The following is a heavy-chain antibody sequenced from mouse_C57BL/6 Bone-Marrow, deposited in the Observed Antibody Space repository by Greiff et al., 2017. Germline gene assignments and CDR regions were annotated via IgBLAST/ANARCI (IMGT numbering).Heavy chain of an antibody. CDR2: IDPSDSYT. J-gene: IGHJ2*01. D-gene: IGHD1-1*01. Sequence: VQLQQPEAELVKPGASVKLSCKASGYTFTSYWMQWVKQRPGQGLEWIGEIDPSDSYTNYNQKFKGKATLTVDTSSSTAYMQLSSLTSEDSAVYYCARYYGSRVEFDYWGQGTTLTVSS. CDR3: ARYYGSRVEFDY. V-gene: IGHV1-50*01. CDR1: GYTFTSYW.